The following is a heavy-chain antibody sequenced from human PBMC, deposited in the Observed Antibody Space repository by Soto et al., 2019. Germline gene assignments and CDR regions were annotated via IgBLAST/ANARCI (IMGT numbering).Heavy chain of an antibody. D-gene: IGHD3-10*01. CDR1: GFTFSSYA. CDR2: ISGSGGST. V-gene: IGHV3-23*01. Sequence: EVQLLESGGGLVQPGGSLRLSCAASGFTFSSYAMSWVRQAPGKGLEWVSAISGSGGSTYYADSVKGRFTISRDNSKNTLYLQMNSLRAEDTAVYYCATLVEGSYSYFDYWGQGTLVTVSS. J-gene: IGHJ4*02. CDR3: ATLVEGSYSYFDY.